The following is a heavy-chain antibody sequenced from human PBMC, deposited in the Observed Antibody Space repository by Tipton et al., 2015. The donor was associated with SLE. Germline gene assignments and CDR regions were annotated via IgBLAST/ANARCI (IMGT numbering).Heavy chain of an antibody. CDR2: INYSGST. V-gene: IGHV4-59*01. CDR1: GGSIDTYY. CDR3: AKMSGSPPPQISDDYIWGSWTPRYFFDS. Sequence: GLVKPSETLSLTCTVSGGSIDTYYWSWIRQPPGKGLEWIAYINYSGSTNYNPSLRGRVTIPVDMSKNQFSLELSSVTAADTAVYYCAKMSGSPPPQISDDYIWGSWTPRYFFDSWGQGTLVTVSS. D-gene: IGHD3-16*01. J-gene: IGHJ4*02.